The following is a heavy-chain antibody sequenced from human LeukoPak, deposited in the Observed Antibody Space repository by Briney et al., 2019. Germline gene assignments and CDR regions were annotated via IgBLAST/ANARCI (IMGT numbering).Heavy chain of an antibody. CDR1: GFTFGDYA. Sequence: PGGSLRLSCTASGFTFGDYAMSWFRQAPGKGLEWVGFIRSKAYGGTTEYAASVKGRFTISRDDSKSIAYLQMNSLKTEDTAVYYCRGSSNTVGNDYYYGMDVWGQGTTVTVSS. V-gene: IGHV3-49*03. J-gene: IGHJ6*02. CDR2: IRSKAYGGTT. CDR3: RGSSNTVGNDYYYGMDV. D-gene: IGHD6-13*01.